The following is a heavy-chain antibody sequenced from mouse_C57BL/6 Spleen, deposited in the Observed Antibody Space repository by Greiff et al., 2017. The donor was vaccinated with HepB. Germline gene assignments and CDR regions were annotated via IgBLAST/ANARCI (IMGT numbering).Heavy chain of an antibody. Sequence: EVQLQQSGPELVKPGASVKISCKASGYTFTDYYMNWVKQSHGKSLEWIGDINPNNGGTSYNHQCKGKATLAVDKSSSTAYMELRSLTSEDSAVYYCARRLRRFYAMDYWGQGTSVTVSS. D-gene: IGHD2-4*01. CDR3: ARRLRRFYAMDY. V-gene: IGHV1-26*01. J-gene: IGHJ4*01. CDR2: INPNNGGT. CDR1: GYTFTDYY.